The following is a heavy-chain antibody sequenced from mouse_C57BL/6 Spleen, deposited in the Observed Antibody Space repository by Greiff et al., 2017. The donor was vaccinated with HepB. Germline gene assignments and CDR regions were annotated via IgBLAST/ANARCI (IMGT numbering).Heavy chain of an antibody. D-gene: IGHD1-1*01. Sequence: VQLQQSGAELVRPGASVTLSCKASGYTFTDYEMHWVKQTPVHGLEWIGAIDPETGGTAYNQKFKGKAILTADKSSSTAYMELRSLTSEDSAVYYCTRRAYYGSSYRYWYFDVWGTGTKVTVSS. CDR2: IDPETGGT. J-gene: IGHJ1*03. CDR3: TRRAYYGSSYRYWYFDV. CDR1: GYTFTDYE. V-gene: IGHV1-15*01.